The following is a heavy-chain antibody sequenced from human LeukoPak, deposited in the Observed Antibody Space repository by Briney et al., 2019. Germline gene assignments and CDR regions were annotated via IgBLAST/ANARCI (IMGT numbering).Heavy chain of an antibody. D-gene: IGHD3-3*01. CDR3: ARGWGGPTPHIDY. V-gene: IGHV3-53*01. J-gene: IGHJ4*02. Sequence: PGGSLRLSCAASGFTVSSNDMTWVRQAPGKGPEWVSVIYGGGSTYYADSVKGRFTISRDNFKNTLYLQMNSLRVEDTAAYYCARGWGGPTPHIDYWGQGTLVTVSS. CDR2: IYGGGST. CDR1: GFTVSSND.